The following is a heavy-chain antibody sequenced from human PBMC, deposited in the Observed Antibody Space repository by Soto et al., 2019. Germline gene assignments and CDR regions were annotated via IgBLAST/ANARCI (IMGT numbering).Heavy chain of an antibody. D-gene: IGHD2-21*01. CDR3: ARVSPMAWGGENYYYYYYMDV. CDR2: IYSGGST. J-gene: IGHJ6*03. Sequence: GGSLRLSCAASGFTVSSNYMSWVRQAPGKGLEWVSVIYSGGSTYYADSVKGRFTISRDNSKNTLYLQMNSLRAEDTAVYYCARVSPMAWGGENYYYYYYMDVWGKGTTVTVSS. V-gene: IGHV3-66*01. CDR1: GFTVSSNY.